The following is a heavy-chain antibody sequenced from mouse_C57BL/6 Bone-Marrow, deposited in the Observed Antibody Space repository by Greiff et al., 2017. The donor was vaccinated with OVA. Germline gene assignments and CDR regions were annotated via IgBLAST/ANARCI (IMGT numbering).Heavy chain of an antibody. CDR3: TRRLYYYYAMDY. CDR1: GYTFTDYE. D-gene: IGHD2-1*01. Sequence: QVHVKQSGAELVRPGASVTLSCKASGYTFTDYEMHWVKQTPVHGLEWIGAIDPETGGTAYNQKFKGKAILTADKSSSTAYMELRSLTSEDSAVYYSTRRLYYYYAMDYWGQGTSVTVSS. J-gene: IGHJ4*01. CDR2: IDPETGGT. V-gene: IGHV1-15*01.